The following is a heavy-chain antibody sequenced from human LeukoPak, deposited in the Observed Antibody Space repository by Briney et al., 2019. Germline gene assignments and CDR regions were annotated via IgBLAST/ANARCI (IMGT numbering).Heavy chain of an antibody. D-gene: IGHD3-3*01. V-gene: IGHV4-34*01. J-gene: IGHJ4*02. CDR2: INHSGST. CDR3: VRCRPTYDFWSGQKIDY. Sequence: SESLSLTCAVYAGSFSGYYWSSVRQPPGKGLEWLGEINHSGSTNYNPSLKSRVTISVDTSKNQFSLKLSSVTAADTAVYYGVRCRPTYDFWSGQKIDYRGQVTLVTVSS. CDR1: AGSFSGYY.